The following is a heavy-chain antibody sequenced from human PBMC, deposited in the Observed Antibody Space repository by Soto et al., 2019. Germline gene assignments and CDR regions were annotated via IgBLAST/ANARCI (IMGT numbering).Heavy chain of an antibody. J-gene: IGHJ4*02. CDR1: GDYIGSRSDY. V-gene: IGHV4-39*01. CDR2: IYYSGST. Sequence: SETLSLTCTVTGDYIGSRSDYWGWIRQPPGKGLEWIWSIYYSGSTYNNPSLTSRVSMSIEMSKDQFSLKLKSVTAADTALYFCARQRTSLGTQAYFDVWGPGSLVTVYS. D-gene: IGHD1-26*01. CDR3: ARQRTSLGTQAYFDV.